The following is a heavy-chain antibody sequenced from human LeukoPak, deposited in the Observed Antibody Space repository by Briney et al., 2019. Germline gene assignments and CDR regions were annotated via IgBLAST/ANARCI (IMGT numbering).Heavy chain of an antibody. D-gene: IGHD5-12*01. CDR2: INSDGSST. CDR1: GFTFSSYW. J-gene: IGHJ4*01. V-gene: IGHV3-74*01. CDR3: TSHPHYDDFDF. Sequence: GGSLRLSCAASGFTFSSYWMHWVRQAPGKGLVWVSRINSDGSSTSYADSVKGRFTISRDNAKNTLYLQMNSLRAEDTAVYYCTSHPHYDDFDFWGHGTLVSVSS.